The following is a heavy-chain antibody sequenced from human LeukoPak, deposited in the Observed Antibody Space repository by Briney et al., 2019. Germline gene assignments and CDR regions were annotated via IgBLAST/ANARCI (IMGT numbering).Heavy chain of an antibody. Sequence: GGSLRLSCAASGFTFSSYSMNWVRQAPGKGLEWVSYISSSSSTIYYADSVKGRFTISRDNAKNSLYLQMNSLRAEDTAVYYCARDRRSRIMITFGGVGAFDIWGQGTMVTVSS. CDR3: ARDRRSRIMITFGGVGAFDI. CDR2: ISSSSSTI. CDR1: GFTFSSYS. J-gene: IGHJ3*02. D-gene: IGHD3-16*01. V-gene: IGHV3-48*01.